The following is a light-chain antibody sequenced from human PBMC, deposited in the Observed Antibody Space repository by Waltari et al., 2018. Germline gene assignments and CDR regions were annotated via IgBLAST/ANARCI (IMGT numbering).Light chain of an antibody. CDR3: QHNVRLPVT. V-gene: IGKV3-20*01. Sequence: ESATLSCRASQNVGRSLVWYQQKPGQAPRLLIYDTSTRATGIPDRFSGSGSGTDFSLTIARLEPEDFAVYYCQHNVRLPVTFGQGTKVEI. CDR1: QNVGRS. CDR2: DTS. J-gene: IGKJ1*01.